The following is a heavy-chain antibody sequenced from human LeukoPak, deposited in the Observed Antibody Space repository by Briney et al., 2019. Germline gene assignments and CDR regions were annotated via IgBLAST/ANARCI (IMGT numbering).Heavy chain of an antibody. V-gene: IGHV3-30-3*01. Sequence: PGRSLRLSCAASGFTFCSYAMHWVRQAPGKGLVWVAVISYDGSNKYYADSVKGRFTISRDNSKNTLYLQMNSLRPEDTAVYSCASDYYYDTSGYYPDYWGQGTLVTVSS. D-gene: IGHD3-22*01. J-gene: IGHJ4*02. CDR1: GFTFCSYA. CDR3: ASDYYYDTSGYYPDY. CDR2: ISYDGSNK.